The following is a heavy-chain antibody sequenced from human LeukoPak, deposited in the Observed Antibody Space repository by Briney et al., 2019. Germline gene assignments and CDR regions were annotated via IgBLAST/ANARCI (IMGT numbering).Heavy chain of an antibody. Sequence: SVKVSCKASGGTYSSYAISWLRQAPGQGLEWMGGIIPIFGTANYAQKFQGRGTITTDESTSTAYMVLSSLRSEDTAVYYCAPMYYYDSSGYPSYYTGYWGQGTLVTVSS. J-gene: IGHJ4*02. CDR3: APMYYYDSSGYPSYYTGY. CDR1: GGTYSSYA. D-gene: IGHD3-22*01. V-gene: IGHV1-69*05. CDR2: IIPIFGTA.